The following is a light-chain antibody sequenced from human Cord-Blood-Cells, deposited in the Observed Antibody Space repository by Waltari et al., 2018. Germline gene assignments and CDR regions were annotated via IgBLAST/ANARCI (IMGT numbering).Light chain of an antibody. V-gene: IGKV3-20*01. Sequence: EIVLTQSPGTLSLSPGERATLTCRASQSVSSHYLAWYQQKPGQAPRLLIYGASSRATGIPDRFSGSGSGTDFTLTISRLEPEYFAVYYCQQYGSSSWTFGQGTKVEIK. CDR2: GAS. J-gene: IGKJ1*01. CDR3: QQYGSSSWT. CDR1: QSVSSHY.